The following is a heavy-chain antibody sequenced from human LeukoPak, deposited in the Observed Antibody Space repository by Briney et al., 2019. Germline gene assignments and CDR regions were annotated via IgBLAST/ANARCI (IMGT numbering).Heavy chain of an antibody. CDR1: GGSISSSSYY. CDR3: ARDSAVGDGDYVHWFDP. Sequence: SETLSLTCTVSGGSISSSSYYWGWIRQPPGKGLEWIGSIYYSGSTYYNPSLKSRVTISVDTSKNQFSLKLSSVTAADTAVYYCARDSAVGDGDYVHWFDPWGQGTLVTVSS. D-gene: IGHD4-17*01. J-gene: IGHJ5*02. V-gene: IGHV4-39*07. CDR2: IYYSGST.